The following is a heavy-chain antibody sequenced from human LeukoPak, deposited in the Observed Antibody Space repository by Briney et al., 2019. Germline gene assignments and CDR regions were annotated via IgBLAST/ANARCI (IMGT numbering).Heavy chain of an antibody. D-gene: IGHD2-15*01. CDR2: IYYDGTT. CDR3: ARRGDCSGGSCQNWFDP. V-gene: IGHV4-59*08. CDR1: GGSISTYY. J-gene: IGHJ5*02. Sequence: SETLSLTCTVSGGSISTYYWSWIRQSPGKGLEYIGHIYYDGTTNYNPSLKSRVTISEDTSKNQFSLKLSSVTAADTAVYYCARRGDCSGGSCQNWFDPWGQGTLVTVSS.